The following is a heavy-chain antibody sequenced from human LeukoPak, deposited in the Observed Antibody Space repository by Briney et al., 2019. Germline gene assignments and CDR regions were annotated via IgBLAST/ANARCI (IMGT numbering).Heavy chain of an antibody. Sequence: SVKVSCKXSGGTFSSYAISWVRQAPGQGLEWMGGIIPIFGTANYAQKFQGRVTITTDESTSTAYMELSSLRSDDTAVYYCARHSDSAGFARWGQGSLVIVSS. CDR1: GGTFSSYA. J-gene: IGHJ4*02. CDR2: IIPIFGTA. D-gene: IGHD4-11*01. CDR3: ARHSDSAGFAR. V-gene: IGHV1-69*05.